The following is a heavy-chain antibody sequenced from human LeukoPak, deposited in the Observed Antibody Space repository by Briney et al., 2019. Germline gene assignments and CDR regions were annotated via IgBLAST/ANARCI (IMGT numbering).Heavy chain of an antibody. CDR3: AAFYCRSTSCYGYSMDV. Sequence: SETLSLTCTVSGVSISTFYWSWLRQPQGKGLEWSGYILYTGSTYYNPSLKSRVTISVDTSKNQCSLKLSSVTAADTAVYYCAAFYCRSTSCYGYSMDVWGQGTAVSVSS. J-gene: IGHJ6*02. CDR2: ILYTGST. V-gene: IGHV4-59*04. CDR1: GVSISTFY. D-gene: IGHD2-2*01.